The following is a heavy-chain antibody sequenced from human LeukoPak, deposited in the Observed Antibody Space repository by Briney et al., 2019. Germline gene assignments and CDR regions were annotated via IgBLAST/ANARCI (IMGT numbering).Heavy chain of an antibody. J-gene: IGHJ4*02. CDR3: ARETVVTPVDY. D-gene: IGHD4-23*01. V-gene: IGHV4-30-4*01. CDR2: IYYSGST. Sequence: TSETLSLTCTVSGGSISSGDYYWSWIRQPPGKGLEWIGYIYYSGSTYYNPSLKSRVTISVDTSKNQFSLKLSSVTAADTAVYYCARETVVTPVDYWGQGTLVTVSS. CDR1: GGSISSGDYY.